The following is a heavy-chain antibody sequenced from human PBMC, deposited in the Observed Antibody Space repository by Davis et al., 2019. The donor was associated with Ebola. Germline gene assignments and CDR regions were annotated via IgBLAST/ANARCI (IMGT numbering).Heavy chain of an antibody. Sequence: GESLKISCAASGFSLNNYNMNWVRQAPGKGLEWVSYISTSGNYMYYADSVKGRFTVSRDNAKNSLYLQMNSLRAEDTAVYYCVRDWDGSGSFDYWGQGTLVTVSS. CDR3: VRDWDGSGSFDY. CDR1: GFSLNNYN. V-gene: IGHV3-21*01. D-gene: IGHD1-26*01. CDR2: ISTSGNYM. J-gene: IGHJ4*02.